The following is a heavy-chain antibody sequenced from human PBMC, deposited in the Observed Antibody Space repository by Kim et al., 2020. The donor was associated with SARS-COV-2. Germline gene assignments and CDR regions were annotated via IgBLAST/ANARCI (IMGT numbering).Heavy chain of an antibody. V-gene: IGHV7-4-1*02. D-gene: IGHD2-21*02. CDR1: GYTFTSYA. Sequence: ASVKVSCKASGYTFTSYAMNWVRQAPGQGLEWMGWINTNTGNPTYAQGFTGRFVFSLDTSVSTAYLQISSLKAEDTAVYYCARVPPPYCGGDCYQFQHWGQGTLVTVSS. CDR2: INTNTGNP. CDR3: ARVPPPYCGGDCYQFQH. J-gene: IGHJ1*01.